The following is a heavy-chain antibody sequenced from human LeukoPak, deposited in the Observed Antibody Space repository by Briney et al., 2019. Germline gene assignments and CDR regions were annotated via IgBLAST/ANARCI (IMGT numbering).Heavy chain of an antibody. J-gene: IGHJ4*02. CDR2: INHSGST. V-gene: IGHV4-30-2*01. CDR3: ARGGGYVDTAMVLTSQVNYFDY. D-gene: IGHD5-18*01. Sequence: SQTLSLTCTVSGGSISSGDYSWSWIRQPPGKGLEWIGEINHSGSTNYNPSLKSRVTISVDTSKNQFSLKLSSVTAADTAVYYCARGGGYVDTAMVLTSQVNYFDYWGQGTLVTVSS. CDR1: GGSISSGDYS.